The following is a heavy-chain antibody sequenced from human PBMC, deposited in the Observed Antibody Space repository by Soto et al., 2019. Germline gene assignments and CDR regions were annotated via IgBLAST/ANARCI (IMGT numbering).Heavy chain of an antibody. J-gene: IGHJ6*02. V-gene: IGHV4-59*01. D-gene: IGHD5-12*01. CDR1: GGSISSYF. CDR2: IYNSGST. CDR3: ARVCFLSGYEFYYYYGMDV. Sequence: PSETLSLTCTVSGGSISSYFWSWIRQPPGKGLEWIGYIYNSGSTNYNPSLKSRVTISVDTSKNQFSLKLSSVTAADTAVYYCARVCFLSGYEFYYYYGMDVWGQGTTVTVSS.